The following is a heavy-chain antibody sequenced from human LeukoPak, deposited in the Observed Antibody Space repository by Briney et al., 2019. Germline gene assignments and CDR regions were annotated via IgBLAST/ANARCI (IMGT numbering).Heavy chain of an antibody. D-gene: IGHD3-22*01. CDR3: AKGLDYDSSGFDY. CDR2: ISWDGNVK. J-gene: IGHJ4*02. Sequence: GGSLRLSCAASGFTFSSHAMHWVRQAPGKGLEWLAFISWDGNVKYCADSVEGRFTISRDSPKNTLFLQMNSLRAEDTAVYYCAKGLDYDSSGFDYWGQGTLVTVSS. CDR1: GFTFSSHA. V-gene: IGHV3-30*04.